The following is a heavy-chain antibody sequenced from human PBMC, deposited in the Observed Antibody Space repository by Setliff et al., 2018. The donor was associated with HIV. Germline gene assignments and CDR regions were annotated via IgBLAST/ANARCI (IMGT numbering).Heavy chain of an antibody. CDR3: ARVSCSSISCYDYYHYYMDV. CDR2: INPGGGAT. CDR1: GYTFTKYY. J-gene: IGHJ6*03. Sequence: ASVKVSCKASGYTFTKYYINWVRQAPGQGLEWMGIINPGGGATTYEKKFQGRVTMTRDTSTSTVYMELNNLRFDDTAVYYCARVSCSSISCYDYYHYYMDVWGKGTTVTVSS. D-gene: IGHD2-2*01. V-gene: IGHV1-46*01.